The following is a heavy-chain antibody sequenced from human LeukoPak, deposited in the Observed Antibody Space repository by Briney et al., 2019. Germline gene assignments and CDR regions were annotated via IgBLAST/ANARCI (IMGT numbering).Heavy chain of an antibody. CDR1: GFSFSTYA. J-gene: IGHJ4*02. Sequence: GGSLRLSCAASGFSFSTYAMNWVRQTPGKGLEWVSYITNTGGTTYSADSVKGRFTISRDNAKNSLYLQMNSLRDEDTAVYYCAKDSMWLLDKDGIDYWGQGTLVTVSS. CDR2: ITNTGGTT. D-gene: IGHD5-12*01. CDR3: AKDSMWLLDKDGIDY. V-gene: IGHV3-48*02.